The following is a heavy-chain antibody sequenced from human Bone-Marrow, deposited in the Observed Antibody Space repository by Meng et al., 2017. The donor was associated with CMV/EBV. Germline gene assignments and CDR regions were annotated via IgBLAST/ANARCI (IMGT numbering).Heavy chain of an antibody. D-gene: IGHD3-3*01. CDR1: GSTFSGSA. Sequence: GGSLRLSCAASGSTFSGSAMHWVRQAPGKGLEWVAVISYDGNNKYYTDSVKGRFTISRDNAKNSLYLQMNSLRAEDMALYYCAKDITRAGGIFGVNGMDVWAQGTTVTVSS. J-gene: IGHJ6*02. V-gene: IGHV3-30-3*01. CDR2: ISYDGNNK. CDR3: AKDITRAGGIFGVNGMDV.